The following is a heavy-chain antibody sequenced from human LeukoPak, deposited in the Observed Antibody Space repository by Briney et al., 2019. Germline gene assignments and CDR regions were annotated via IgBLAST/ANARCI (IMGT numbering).Heavy chain of an antibody. CDR3: ARARPDSGGYYYILDS. D-gene: IGHD3-22*01. CDR2: IYSSGSI. V-gene: IGHV4-61*02. J-gene: IGHJ4*02. Sequence: TLSLTCTVSGGSINSRSYYWSWIRQPAGLGLEWIGRIYSSGSINSNPSLRSRVTISLETSKNQFSLRLTSVTAADTAVHYCARARPDSGGYYYILDSWGQGTLVTVSS. CDR1: GGSINSRSYY.